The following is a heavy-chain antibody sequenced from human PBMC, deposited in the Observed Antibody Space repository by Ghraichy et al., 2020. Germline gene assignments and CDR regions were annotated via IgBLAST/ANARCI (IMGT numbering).Heavy chain of an antibody. Sequence: GGSLRLSCAASGFTFSSYAMSWVRQAPGKGLEWVSAISGSGGSTYYADSVKGRFTISRDNSKNTLYLQMNSLRAEDTAVYYCAKDQYYHSNTFCPFDYWGQGTLVTVSS. CDR3: AKDQYYHSNTFCPFDY. D-gene: IGHD3-22*01. V-gene: IGHV3-23*01. J-gene: IGHJ4*02. CDR2: ISGSGGST. CDR1: GFTFSSYA.